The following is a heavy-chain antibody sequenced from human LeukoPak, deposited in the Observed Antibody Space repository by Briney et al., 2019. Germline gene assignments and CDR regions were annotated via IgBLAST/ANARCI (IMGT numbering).Heavy chain of an antibody. CDR1: GFTFSSYG. D-gene: IGHD3-22*01. J-gene: IGHJ6*03. V-gene: IGHV3-30*02. CDR3: AKDQRYYDSSGYSLYYYYYYMDV. Sequence: GGSLRLSCAASGFTFSSYGMHWVRQAPGKGLEWVSFIRYDGSNKYYADSVKGRFTISRDNSKNTLYLQMNSLRAEDTAVYYCAKDQRYYDSSGYSLYYYYYYMDVWGKGTTVTISS. CDR2: IRYDGSNK.